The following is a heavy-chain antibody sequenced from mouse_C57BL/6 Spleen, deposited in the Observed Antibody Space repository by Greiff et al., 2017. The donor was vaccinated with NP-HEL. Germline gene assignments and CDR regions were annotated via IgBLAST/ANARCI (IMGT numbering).Heavy chain of an antibody. CDR2: IYPGGGST. Sequence: QVQLQQSGAELVRPGTSVKMSCKASGYTFTNYWIGWAKQRPGHGLEWIGDIYPGGGSTNYNEKFKGKATLTADKSSSTAYMQFSSLTSEDSAIYYCARGAQAIAMDYWGQGTSVTVSS. CDR3: ARGAQAIAMDY. V-gene: IGHV1-63*01. D-gene: IGHD3-2*02. J-gene: IGHJ4*01. CDR1: GYTFTNYW.